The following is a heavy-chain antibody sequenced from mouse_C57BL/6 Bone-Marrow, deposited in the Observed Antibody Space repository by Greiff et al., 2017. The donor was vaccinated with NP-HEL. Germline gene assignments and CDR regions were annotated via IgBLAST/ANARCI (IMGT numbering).Heavy chain of an antibody. CDR1: GYTFTSYW. Sequence: QVQLQQPGAELVMPGASVKLSCKASGYTFTSYWMHWVKQRPGQGLEWIGEIDPSDSYTNYNQKFKGKSTLTVDKSSSTAYMQLSILTSEDSAVYYCAREGYDGPYAMDYWGQGTSVTVSS. V-gene: IGHV1-69*01. J-gene: IGHJ4*01. D-gene: IGHD2-3*01. CDR3: AREGYDGPYAMDY. CDR2: IDPSDSYT.